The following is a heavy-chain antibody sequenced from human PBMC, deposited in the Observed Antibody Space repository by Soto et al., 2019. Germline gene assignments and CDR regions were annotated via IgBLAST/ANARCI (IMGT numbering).Heavy chain of an antibody. D-gene: IGHD1-26*01. CDR3: ARQVGDGYNYYYYYMDV. Sequence: SETLSLTCTVSGGSISSSSYYWGWIRQPPGKGLEWIGSIYYSGSTYYNPSLKSRVTISVDTAKNQFSMKLSSVTAADTAVYYCARQVGDGYNYYYYYMDVWGKGTTVTVSS. CDR1: GGSISSSSYY. J-gene: IGHJ6*03. V-gene: IGHV4-39*07. CDR2: IYYSGST.